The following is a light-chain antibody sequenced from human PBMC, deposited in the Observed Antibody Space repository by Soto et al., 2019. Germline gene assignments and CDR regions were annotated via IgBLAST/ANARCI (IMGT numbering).Light chain of an antibody. V-gene: IGKV3-20*01. CDR1: QSISSTY. Sequence: EIVLTQSPGTLSLSPGERATLSCRTSQSISSTYLAWYQQKPGQAPRLLIYGASSRATGIPDRFSGSGSGTDFTLTISRLESGDFAVYYCQKYGGSPPWMFGQGTKVEIK. CDR3: QKYGGSPPWM. J-gene: IGKJ1*01. CDR2: GAS.